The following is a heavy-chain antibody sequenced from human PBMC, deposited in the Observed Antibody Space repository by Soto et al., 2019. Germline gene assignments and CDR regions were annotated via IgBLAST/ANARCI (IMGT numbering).Heavy chain of an antibody. CDR2: INTNTGNP. Sequence: QVQLVQSGSELKKPGASVKVSCKASGYTFTSYAMNWVRQAPGQGLEWMGWINTNTGNPTYAQGFTGRFVFSLDTSFSTSYLQICSLNAEDTAVYYCARYDRTAQGGEIDSWGQGTMVTVAS. CDR3: ARYDRTAQGGEIDS. V-gene: IGHV7-4-1*01. J-gene: IGHJ4*02. D-gene: IGHD3-22*01. CDR1: GYTFTSYA.